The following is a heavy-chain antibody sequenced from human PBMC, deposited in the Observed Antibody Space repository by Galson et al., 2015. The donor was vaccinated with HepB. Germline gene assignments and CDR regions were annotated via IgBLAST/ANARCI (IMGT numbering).Heavy chain of an antibody. V-gene: IGHV5-51*01. Sequence: QSGAEVKKPGESLKISCQGSGYSFTSYWIAWVRQMPGKGLEWMGIIYPGDSDTRYSPSFQGQVTIPVDKSVSTAYLQWSSLKASDTAIYYCARGPGNMSSWSYWYLHLWGRVTLVSVSS. CDR3: ARGPGNMSSWSYWYLHL. CDR1: GYSFTSYW. CDR2: IYPGDSDT. J-gene: IGHJ2*01. D-gene: IGHD6-13*01.